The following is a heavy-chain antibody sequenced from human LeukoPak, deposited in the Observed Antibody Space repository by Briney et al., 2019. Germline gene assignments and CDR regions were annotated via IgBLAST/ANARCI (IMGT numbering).Heavy chain of an antibody. CDR1: GFTFTNYG. V-gene: IGHV3-30*18. Sequence: SGGSLRLSRAASGFTFTNYGMHWVRQAPGKGLEWVAVISYDGSNKYYADSVKGRFTISRDNSKNTLYLQMNSLRAEDTAVYYRAKDGYSKPAVVIYFDYWGQGTLVTVSS. D-gene: IGHD3-22*01. CDR2: ISYDGSNK. CDR3: AKDGYSKPAVVIYFDY. J-gene: IGHJ4*02.